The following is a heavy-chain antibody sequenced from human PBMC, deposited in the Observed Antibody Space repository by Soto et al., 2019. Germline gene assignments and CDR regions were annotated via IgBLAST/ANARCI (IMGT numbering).Heavy chain of an antibody. V-gene: IGHV1-18*01. CDR2: ISAYNGNT. CDR3: ARGPARLRYFGWLLSAMDV. CDR1: GSTFTSYG. J-gene: IGHJ6*02. D-gene: IGHD3-9*01. Sequence: QVQLVQSGAEVKKPGASVKVSCKASGSTFTSYGISWVRQAPGQGLEWMGWISAYNGNTNYAQKLQGRVTMTTDTSTRTAYMELRSLRSDDTAVYYCARGPARLRYFGWLLSAMDVWGQGTTVTVSS.